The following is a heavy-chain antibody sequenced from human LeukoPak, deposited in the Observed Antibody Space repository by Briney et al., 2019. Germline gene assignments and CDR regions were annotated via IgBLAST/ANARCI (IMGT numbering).Heavy chain of an antibody. CDR3: IGSGGWPGY. J-gene: IGHJ4*02. V-gene: IGHV3-74*01. Sequence: GGSLRLSCAASGFTFSSYWMHWVRQAPGKGLVWVSRIASDGSTVYADPVKGRFTISRDNAKDTVYLQMNSLRVEDTAVYYCIGSGGWPGYWGQGTLVTVSS. CDR1: GFTFSSYW. CDR2: IASDGST. D-gene: IGHD1-26*01.